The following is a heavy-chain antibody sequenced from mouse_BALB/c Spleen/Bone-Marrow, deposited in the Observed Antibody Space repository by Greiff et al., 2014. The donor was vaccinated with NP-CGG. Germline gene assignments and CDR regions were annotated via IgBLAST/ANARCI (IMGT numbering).Heavy chain of an antibody. Sequence: VQLQQSGSVLVRPGASVKLSCKASGYTFTSSWMHWAKQRPGQGLEWIGEFHPNSGNTNYNEKFKGKATLTVDTSSSTAYVDLSSLTSEDSAVYYCANYYGSSSYWGQGTTLTVSS. J-gene: IGHJ2*01. CDR2: FHPNSGNT. CDR3: ANYYGSSSY. D-gene: IGHD1-1*01. CDR1: GYTFTSSW. V-gene: IGHV1S130*01.